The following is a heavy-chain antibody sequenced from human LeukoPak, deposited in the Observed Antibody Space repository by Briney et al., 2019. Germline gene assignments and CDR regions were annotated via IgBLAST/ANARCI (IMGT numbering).Heavy chain of an antibody. J-gene: IGHJ4*02. D-gene: IGHD6-13*01. CDR2: ISSSSSYI. CDR3: ARDLRYSSSWYEGDY. CDR1: GFTFSSYS. Sequence: GGSLRLSCAASGFTFSSYSMNWVRQAPGKGLEWVSSISSSSSYIYYADSVKGRFTISRDNAKNSLYPQMNSLRAEDTAVYYCARDLRYSSSWYEGDYWGQGTLVTVSS. V-gene: IGHV3-21*01.